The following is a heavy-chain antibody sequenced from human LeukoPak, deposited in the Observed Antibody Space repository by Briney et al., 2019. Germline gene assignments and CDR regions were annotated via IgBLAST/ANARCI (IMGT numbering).Heavy chain of an antibody. CDR2: IYYSGST. Sequence: PSETLSLTCTVSGASISSYYWSWIRQPPGKGLEWIGYIYYSGSTNYNTSLKSRVTISVDTSENQFSLRLSSVTAADTAVYYCARHRYYYDSSGYYYQPWGQGTLVTVSS. D-gene: IGHD3-22*01. CDR1: GASISSYY. V-gene: IGHV4-59*01. J-gene: IGHJ5*02. CDR3: ARHRYYYDSSGYYYQP.